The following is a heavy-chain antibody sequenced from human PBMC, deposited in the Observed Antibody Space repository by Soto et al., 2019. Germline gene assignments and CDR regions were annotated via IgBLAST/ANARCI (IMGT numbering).Heavy chain of an antibody. CDR3: ARPHGGSSGWDNWFDP. J-gene: IGHJ5*02. CDR1: GGSISSEY. D-gene: IGHD6-25*01. Sequence: SGTLSLTRTVPGGSISSEYWRWVPQPPRKGLEWIGYIYYSGSTNYNPSLKSRVTISVDTSKNQFSLKLSSVTAADTAVYYCARPHGGSSGWDNWFDPWGQGTLVTVSS. V-gene: IGHV4-59*01. CDR2: IYYSGST.